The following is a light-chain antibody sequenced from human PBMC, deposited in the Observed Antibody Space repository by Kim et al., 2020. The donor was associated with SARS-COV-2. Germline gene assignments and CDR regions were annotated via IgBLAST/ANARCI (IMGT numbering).Light chain of an antibody. CDR2: DNN. CDR1: TSNIGKSY. J-gene: IGLJ2*01. Sequence: QSMLTQPPSVSAAPGQKVTISCSGSTSNIGKSYVCWFQQLPGTAPKLLIYDNNKRPSGIPDRFSGSKSGTSATLAITGLQTGDEADYYCGTWDGSLSAGVFGGGTQLTVL. V-gene: IGLV1-51*01. CDR3: GTWDGSLSAGV.